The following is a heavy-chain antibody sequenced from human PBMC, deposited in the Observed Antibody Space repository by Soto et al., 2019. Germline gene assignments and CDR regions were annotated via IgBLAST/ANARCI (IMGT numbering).Heavy chain of an antibody. J-gene: IGHJ4*02. CDR2: IIPILGIA. D-gene: IGHD3-9*01. Sequence: QVQLVQSGAEVKKPGSSVKVSCKASGGTFSSYTISWVRQAPGQGLEWMGRIIPILGIANYAQKFQGRVTITADKSPSTAYMELRSLRSEDTAVYYCARDQNYDILTGYTPTPPGYWGQGTLVTVSS. V-gene: IGHV1-69*08. CDR1: GGTFSSYT. CDR3: ARDQNYDILTGYTPTPPGY.